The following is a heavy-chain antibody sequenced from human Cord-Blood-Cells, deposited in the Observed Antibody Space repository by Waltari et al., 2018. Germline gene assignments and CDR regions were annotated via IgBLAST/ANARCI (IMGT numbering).Heavy chain of an antibody. J-gene: IGHJ4*02. CDR1: VFTFSNAW. CDR2: IKSKTDGGTT. Sequence: EVQLVESGGGLVKPGGSLRLSCATSVFTFSNAWMSWLRQAPGKGLEWVGLIKSKTDGGTTDYAAPVKGRFTISRDDSKNTLYLQMNSLKTEDTAVYYCTTYFSSGSYYFDYWGQGTLVTVSS. V-gene: IGHV3-15*01. CDR3: TTYFSSGSYYFDY. D-gene: IGHD1-26*01.